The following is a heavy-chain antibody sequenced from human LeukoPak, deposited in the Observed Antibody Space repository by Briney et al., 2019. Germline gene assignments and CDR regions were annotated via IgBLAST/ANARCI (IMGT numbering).Heavy chain of an antibody. CDR1: GFTFGSYS. J-gene: IGHJ6*03. Sequence: TGGSLRLSCAASGFTFGSYSMNWVRQAPGKGLEWVSYISSSSSTIYYADSVKGRFTISRDNAKNSLYLQMNSLRAEDTAVYYCARVSLYHYYMDVWGKGTTVTVSS. V-gene: IGHV3-48*01. CDR2: ISSSSSTI. CDR3: ARVSLYHYYMDV.